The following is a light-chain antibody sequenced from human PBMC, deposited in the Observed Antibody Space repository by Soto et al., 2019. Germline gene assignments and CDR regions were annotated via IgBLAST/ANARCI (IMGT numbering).Light chain of an antibody. Sequence: QSVLTQPPPVSGAPGQRVTISCTGSSSDIGAHYDVHWYQQLPGTAPKLLIYGNNNRPSGVPDRFSGSKSGTSASLAITGLQAEDEADYYCQSYDSSLSGWVFGGGTKVTVL. V-gene: IGLV1-40*01. CDR2: GNN. CDR3: QSYDSSLSGWV. J-gene: IGLJ3*02. CDR1: SSDIGAHYD.